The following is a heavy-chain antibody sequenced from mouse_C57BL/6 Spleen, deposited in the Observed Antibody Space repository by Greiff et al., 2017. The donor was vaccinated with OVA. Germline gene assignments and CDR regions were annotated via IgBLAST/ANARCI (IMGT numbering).Heavy chain of an antibody. CDR3: ARDEGPTGTGFDY. J-gene: IGHJ2*01. Sequence: DVKLVESGGGLVKPGGSLKLSCAASGFTFSSYAMSWVRQTPEKRLEWVATISDGGSYTYYPDNVKGRFTISRDNAKNNLYLQMSHLKSEDTAMYYCARDEGPTGTGFDYWGQGTTLTVSS. V-gene: IGHV5-4*01. D-gene: IGHD4-1*02. CDR1: GFTFSSYA. CDR2: ISDGGSYT.